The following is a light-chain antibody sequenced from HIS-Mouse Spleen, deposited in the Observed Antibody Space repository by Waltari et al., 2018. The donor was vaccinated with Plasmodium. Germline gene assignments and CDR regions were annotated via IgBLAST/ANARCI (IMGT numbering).Light chain of an antibody. V-gene: IGLV2-23*01. CDR1: SRHGGSYNL. CDR3: CSYAGSRMV. Sequence: QSALTPPASVSGSPGPSITISCTGTSRHGGSYNLVSWYQQHPGKAPKLMIYEGSKRPSGVSNRFSGSKSGNTASLTISGLQAEDEADYYCCSYAGSRMVFGGGTKLTVL. CDR2: EGS. J-gene: IGLJ2*01.